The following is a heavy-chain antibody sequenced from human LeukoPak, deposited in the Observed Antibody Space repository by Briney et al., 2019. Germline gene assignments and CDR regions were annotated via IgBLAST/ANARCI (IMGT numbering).Heavy chain of an antibody. CDR2: INHSGST. D-gene: IGHD4-23*01. CDR1: GGSFSGYY. J-gene: IGHJ4*02. CDR3: VRHDGYGGPFDY. V-gene: IGHV4-34*01. Sequence: SETLSLTCAVYGGSFSGYYWSWIRQPPGKGLEWIGEINHSGSTYYNPSLKSRVTISVDTSKNQFSLKLSSVTAADTAVYYCVRHDGYGGPFDYWGQGTLVTVSS.